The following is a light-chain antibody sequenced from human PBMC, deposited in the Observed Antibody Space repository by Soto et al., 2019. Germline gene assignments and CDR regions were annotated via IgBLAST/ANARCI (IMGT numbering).Light chain of an antibody. Sequence: QSALTQPAAVSGSPGQSITISCTGTSSDVGGYNYLSWYQQHPGKAPKLMIYGVTNRPSGVSNRFSGSKSGNTASLTISGLQAEDEADYYCSSYTSSTTLSVVFGGGTKLTVL. J-gene: IGLJ2*01. CDR3: SSYTSSTTLSVV. CDR1: SSDVGGYNY. V-gene: IGLV2-14*01. CDR2: GVT.